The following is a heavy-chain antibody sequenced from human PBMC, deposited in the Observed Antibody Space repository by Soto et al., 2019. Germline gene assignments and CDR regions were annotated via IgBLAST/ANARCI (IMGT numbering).Heavy chain of an antibody. CDR2: ISDSGGST. V-gene: IGHV3-23*01. Sequence: EVQLLESGGGLVQPGGSLRLSCVASGYTFSNYAMSWVRQAPGKGLEWVSGISDSGGSTYHADSVKGRFTISRDNSKNTLYLQMNSLSAEDTAVYYCAKDRLVLSYFYYGMDVWGQVTTVTVSS. CDR3: AKDRLVLSYFYYGMDV. CDR1: GYTFSNYA. J-gene: IGHJ6*02. D-gene: IGHD2-21*02.